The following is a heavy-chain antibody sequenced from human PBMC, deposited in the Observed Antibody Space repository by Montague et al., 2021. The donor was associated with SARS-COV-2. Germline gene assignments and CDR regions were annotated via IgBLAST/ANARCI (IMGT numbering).Heavy chain of an antibody. CDR3: AKVAGSHDTFDI. V-gene: IGHV4-38-2*02. CDR1: GYSISTGYY. J-gene: IGHJ3*02. D-gene: IGHD6-19*01. Sequence: SETLSLTCTVSGYSISTGYYWDWIRQPPGKGLEWIGTIYHSGSTYFNPSLKSRVTISVDTSKNQFSLNLSSVTAADTAVYYCAKVAGSHDTFDIWGRGTMVTVSS. CDR2: IYHSGST.